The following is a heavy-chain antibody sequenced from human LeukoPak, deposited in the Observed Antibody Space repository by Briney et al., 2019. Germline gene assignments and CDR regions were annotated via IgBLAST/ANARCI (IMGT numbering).Heavy chain of an antibody. Sequence: ASVKVSCKASGYTFTGYYMHWVRQAPGQGLEWMGWINPNSGGTNYAQKFQGRVTMTGDTSISTAYMELSRLRSDDTAVYYCARDLDCGGDCPDAFDIWGQGTMVTVSS. CDR1: GYTFTGYY. J-gene: IGHJ3*02. V-gene: IGHV1-2*02. D-gene: IGHD2-21*02. CDR2: INPNSGGT. CDR3: ARDLDCGGDCPDAFDI.